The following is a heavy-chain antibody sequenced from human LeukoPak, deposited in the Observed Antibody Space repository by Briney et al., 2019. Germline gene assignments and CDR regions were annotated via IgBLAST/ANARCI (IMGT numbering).Heavy chain of an antibody. CDR3: AILTLAGSFDN. CDR1: GFTLSIYD. J-gene: IGHJ4*02. V-gene: IGHV3-23*01. D-gene: IGHD3-10*01. Sequence: GGSLRLSCAASGFTLSIYDMSWVRQAPGKGLEWVSVISGSGGRTNHADAVKGRFTISRDNSKNTLYLQMNSLRAEDTAVYYCAILTLAGSFDNWGQGTLVTVSS. CDR2: ISGSGGRT.